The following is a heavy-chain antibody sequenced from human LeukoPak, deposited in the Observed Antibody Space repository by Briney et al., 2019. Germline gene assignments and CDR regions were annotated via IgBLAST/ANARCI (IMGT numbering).Heavy chain of an antibody. CDR3: ASPVAGNWHDDI. CDR2: IIPIFGTA. Sequence: ASVKVSCKASGGTFSSYAISWVRQAPGQGLEWMGGIIPIFGTANYAQKFQGRVTITTDESTSTAYMELSSLRSEDTAVYYCASPVAGNWHDDIWGQGTMVTVSS. V-gene: IGHV1-69*05. D-gene: IGHD1-20*01. CDR1: GGTFSSYA. J-gene: IGHJ3*02.